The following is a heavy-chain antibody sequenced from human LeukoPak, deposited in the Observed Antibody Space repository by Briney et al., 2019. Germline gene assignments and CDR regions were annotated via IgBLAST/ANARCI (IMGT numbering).Heavy chain of an antibody. Sequence: GGSLRLSCAASGFTFSSYWMHWVRQAPGKGLVWVSRINSDGSSTSYADSVKGRFTISRDNAKNTLYLQMNSLRAEDTAVYYCAKDSFGAPANYFDYWGQGTLVTVSS. CDR2: INSDGSST. CDR1: GFTFSSYW. D-gene: IGHD3-3*01. CDR3: AKDSFGAPANYFDY. J-gene: IGHJ4*02. V-gene: IGHV3-74*01.